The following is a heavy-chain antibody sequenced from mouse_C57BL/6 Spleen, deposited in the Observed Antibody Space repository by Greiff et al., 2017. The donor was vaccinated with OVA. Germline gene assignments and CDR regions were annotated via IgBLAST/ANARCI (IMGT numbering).Heavy chain of an antibody. V-gene: IGHV1-82*01. CDR2: IYPGDGDT. CDR3: ATLPSSGYDY. Sequence: QVQLKQSGPELVKPGASVKISCKASGYAFSSSWMNWVKQRPGKGLEWIGRIYPGDGDTNYNGKFKGKATLTADKSSSTAYMQLSSLTSEDSAVYFCATLPSSGYDYWGQGTTLTVSS. CDR1: GYAFSSSW. J-gene: IGHJ2*01. D-gene: IGHD3-2*02.